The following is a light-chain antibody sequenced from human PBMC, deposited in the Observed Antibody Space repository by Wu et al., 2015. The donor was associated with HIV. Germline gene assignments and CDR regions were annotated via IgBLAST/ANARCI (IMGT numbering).Light chain of an antibody. CDR2: GGS. Sequence: IVVTQSPASLSVSPGERATLSCRASQSVGSKVAWYQKKAGQPPRLLIYGGSTRATGIPARFSGSGSGTEFTLTISSMQSEDFAVYYCQQYNNGPRTFGQGTKVEVK. V-gene: IGKV3-15*01. J-gene: IGKJ1*01. CDR1: QSVGSK. CDR3: QQYNNGPRT.